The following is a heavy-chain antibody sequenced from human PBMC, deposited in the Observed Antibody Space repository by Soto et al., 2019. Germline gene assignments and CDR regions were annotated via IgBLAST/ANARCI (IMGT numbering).Heavy chain of an antibody. J-gene: IGHJ4*02. CDR3: ATSMGRGGNDY. D-gene: IGHD3-10*01. V-gene: IGHV3-7*05. CDR1: GFTFSDYW. Sequence: EVQLVESGGGLVQPGGSLRLSCAAAGFTFSDYWMSWVRQAPGKGLECVANIKRDGSEKYYVDPVKGRFTISRDNAKNSLSLQMSSLRAEDTAVYYCATSMGRGGNDYWGQGTLVTVSS. CDR2: IKRDGSEK.